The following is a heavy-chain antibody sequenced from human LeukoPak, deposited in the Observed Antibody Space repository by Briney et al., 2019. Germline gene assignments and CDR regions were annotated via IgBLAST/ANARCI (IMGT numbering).Heavy chain of an antibody. CDR2: SGSNNSSM. V-gene: IGHV3-11*04. D-gene: IGHD7-27*01. CDR1: GFTFSDYD. CDR3: ARDSWGSSSLRAFDI. J-gene: IGHJ3*02. Sequence: GGSLRLSCVTSGFTFSDYDMNWIRQAPGRGLEWVSYSGSNNSSMYYADSVKGRFSISRDNAKNSLYLHMSNLSADDTAVYYCARDSWGSSSLRAFDIWGQGTMVTVSS.